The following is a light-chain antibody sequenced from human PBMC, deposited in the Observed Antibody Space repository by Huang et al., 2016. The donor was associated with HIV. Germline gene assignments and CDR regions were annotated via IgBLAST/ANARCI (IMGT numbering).Light chain of an antibody. J-gene: IGKJ2*01. CDR3: QQFNNYPYT. CDR1: QGISSA. V-gene: IGKV1D-13*01. CDR2: DAF. Sequence: AVQLTQSPSSLSASVGDRVTITCRASQGISSALAWYQQKPGKAPKLLVDDAFSLQSGVPSRFSGSASGTDFTLIISSLQPEDFATYYCQQFNNYPYTFGQGTKLEIK.